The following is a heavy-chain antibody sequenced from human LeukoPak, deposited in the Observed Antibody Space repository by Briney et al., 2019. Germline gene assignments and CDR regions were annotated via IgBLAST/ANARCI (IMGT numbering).Heavy chain of an antibody. Sequence: SETLSLTCTVSGGPISSSSYYWGWIRQPPGKGLEWIGSIYYSGSTYYNPSLKSRVTISVDTSKNQFSLKLSSVTAADTAVYYCARDGGSYNYFDYWGQGTLVTVSS. CDR1: GGPISSSSYY. J-gene: IGHJ4*02. V-gene: IGHV4-39*07. CDR3: ARDGGSYNYFDY. CDR2: IYYSGST. D-gene: IGHD1-26*01.